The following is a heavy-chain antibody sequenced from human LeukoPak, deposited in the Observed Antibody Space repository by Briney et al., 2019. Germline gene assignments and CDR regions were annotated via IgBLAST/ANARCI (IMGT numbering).Heavy chain of an antibody. J-gene: IGHJ4*02. CDR3: AGAPAGGSDWLSPFDY. CDR1: GVSISSTTLY. V-gene: IGHV4-39*01. D-gene: IGHD3-9*01. CDR2: IYYSGST. Sequence: SETLSLTCTVPGVSISSTTLYWGWVRLSPGKGLEWIGTIYYSGSTYYNPSLKSRVTISVDTSKNQFSLRLTSVTAADTAIYYCAGAPAGGSDWLSPFDYWGQGTLVTVSS.